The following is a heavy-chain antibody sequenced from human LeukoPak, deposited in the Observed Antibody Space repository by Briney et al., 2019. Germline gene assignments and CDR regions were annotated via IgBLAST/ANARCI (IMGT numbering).Heavy chain of an antibody. CDR1: GFTFSSYA. CDR2: ISGSGGST. J-gene: IGHJ6*03. CDR3: AKGLPATAEYYYYYYYMDV. D-gene: IGHD2-2*01. V-gene: IGHV3-23*01. Sequence: GGSLRLSCAASGFTFSSYAMSWVRQAPGKGLEWVSAISGSGGSTYYADSVKGRFTISRDNSKNTLYLQMNSLRAEDTAVYYCAKGLPATAEYYYYYYYMDVWGKGTTVTVSS.